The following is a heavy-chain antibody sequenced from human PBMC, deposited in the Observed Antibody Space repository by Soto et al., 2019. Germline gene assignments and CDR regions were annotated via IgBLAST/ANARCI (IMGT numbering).Heavy chain of an antibody. CDR3: AHRILRTVFGLVTTTAIYFDF. V-gene: IGHV2-5*02. CDR1: GFSLTTSGVG. D-gene: IGHD3-3*01. Sequence: QITLNESGPTVVKPAETLTLTCTFSGFSLTTSGVGVGWIRQSPGKAPAWLALIYWDDDKRYSASLKSRLTITKDTSKNQVVLTMASVDPADTATYYCAHRILRTVFGLVTTTAIYFDFWCQGTPVVVSS. CDR2: IYWDDDK. J-gene: IGHJ4*02.